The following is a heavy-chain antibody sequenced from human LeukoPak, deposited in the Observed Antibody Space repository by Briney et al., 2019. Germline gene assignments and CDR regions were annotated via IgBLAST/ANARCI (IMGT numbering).Heavy chain of an antibody. J-gene: IGHJ4*02. V-gene: IGHV4-34*01. Sequence: SETLSLTCAVYGGSFSGYYWSWIRQPPGKGLEWIGEINHSGSTNYNPSLKSRVTISVDTSKNQFFLKLSSVTAADTAVYYCARGYTAHVDYWGQGTLVTVSS. CDR1: GGSFSGYY. D-gene: IGHD5-18*01. CDR2: INHSGST. CDR3: ARGYTAHVDY.